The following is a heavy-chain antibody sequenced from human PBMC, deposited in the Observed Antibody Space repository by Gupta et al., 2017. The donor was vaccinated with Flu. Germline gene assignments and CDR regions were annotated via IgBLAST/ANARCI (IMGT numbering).Heavy chain of an antibody. CDR2: IYYSGST. D-gene: IGHD2-2*01. V-gene: IGHV4-59*01. CDR3: ARGGGSEVPAAGGVYYYYGMDV. J-gene: IGHJ6*02. CDR1: GGSISSYY. Sequence: QVQLQESGPGLVKPSETLSLTCTVSGGSISSYYWSWIRPPPGKGLEWIGYIYYSGSTNYNPSLKSRVTISVDTSKNQFSLKLSSVTAADTAVYYCARGGGSEVPAAGGVYYYYGMDVWGQGTTVTVSS.